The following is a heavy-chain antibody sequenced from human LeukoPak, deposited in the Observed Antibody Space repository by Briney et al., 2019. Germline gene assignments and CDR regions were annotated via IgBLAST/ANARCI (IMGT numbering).Heavy chain of an antibody. D-gene: IGHD3-16*01. J-gene: IGHJ4*02. V-gene: IGHV3-48*03. Sequence: GGSLRLSCAASGFTFSSYEMNWVRQAPGKGLEWVSYISSGASTIYYEDSVKGRFTISRDNAKNSLNLQMNSLRVEDTAVYYCASGGASWPFDYWGQGTLVTVSS. CDR3: ASGGASWPFDY. CDR1: GFTFSSYE. CDR2: ISSGASTI.